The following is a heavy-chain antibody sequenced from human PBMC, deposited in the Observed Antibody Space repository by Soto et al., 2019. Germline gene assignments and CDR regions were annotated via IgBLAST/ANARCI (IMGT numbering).Heavy chain of an antibody. J-gene: IGHJ4*02. CDR3: ARSCSGGSCYYDY. CDR2: IYYSGST. V-gene: IGHV4-59*01. CDR1: GGSISSYY. D-gene: IGHD2-15*01. Sequence: SETLSLTCTVSGGSISSYYWSWIRQPPGKGLEWIGYIYYSGSTNYNPSLKSRVTISVDTSKNQFSLKLSSVTAADTAVYYCARSCSGGSCYYDYWGQGTLVTVSS.